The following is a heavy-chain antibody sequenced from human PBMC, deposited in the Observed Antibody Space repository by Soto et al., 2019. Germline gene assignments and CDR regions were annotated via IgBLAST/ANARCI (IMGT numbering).Heavy chain of an antibody. CDR1: GGSFSGYY. Sequence: PSETLSLTCAVYGGSFSGYYWSWIRQPPGKGLEWIGEINHSGSTNYNPSLKSRVTISVDTSKNQFSLKLSSVTAADTAVYYCARAPLRYFDWFPYYYGMDVWGQGTTVTV. D-gene: IGHD3-9*01. CDR3: ARAPLRYFDWFPYYYGMDV. V-gene: IGHV4-34*01. CDR2: INHSGST. J-gene: IGHJ6*02.